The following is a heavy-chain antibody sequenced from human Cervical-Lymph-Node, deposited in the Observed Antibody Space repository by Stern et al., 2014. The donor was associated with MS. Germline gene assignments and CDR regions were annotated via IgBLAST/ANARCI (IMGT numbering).Heavy chain of an antibody. V-gene: IGHV2-5*09. D-gene: IGHD3-16*01. CDR3: ARSLYSYGYACDY. Sequence: QVTLRESGPPLVKPTQTLTLPCTVSGFSLDTDGVGVGWIRQPPGKALEWLAIIYWDDDKRYGPSLTSRVTITRDTSKNEVVLTMTNMDPVDTGTYYCARSLYSYGYACDYWSQGTLITVSS. CDR1: GFSLDTDGVG. J-gene: IGHJ4*02. CDR2: IYWDDDK.